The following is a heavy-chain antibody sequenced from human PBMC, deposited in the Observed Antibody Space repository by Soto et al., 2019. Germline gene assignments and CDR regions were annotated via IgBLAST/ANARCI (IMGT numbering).Heavy chain of an antibody. J-gene: IGHJ4*02. CDR1: GFTFSSYG. CDR2: IWYDGSNK. CDR3: ARYVSPYYDILTGYSPPDY. Sequence: LRLSCAASGFTFSSYGMHWVRQAPGKGLEWVAVIWYDGSNKYYADSVKGRFTISRDNSKNTLYLQMNSLRAEDTAVYYCARYVSPYYDILTGYSPPDYWGQGTLVTVSS. D-gene: IGHD3-9*01. V-gene: IGHV3-33*01.